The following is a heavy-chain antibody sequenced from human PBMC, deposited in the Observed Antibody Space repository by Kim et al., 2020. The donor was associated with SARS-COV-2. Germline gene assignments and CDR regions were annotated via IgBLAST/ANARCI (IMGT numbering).Heavy chain of an antibody. CDR2: ISSSSSTI. CDR1: GFTFSSYS. V-gene: IGHV3-48*02. Sequence: GGSLRLSCAASGFTFSSYSMNWVRQAPGKGLEWVSYISSSSSTIYYADSVKGRFTISRDNAKNSLYLQMNSLRDEDTAVYYCAREVSTELLYYYYGMDVWGQGTTVTVSS. CDR3: AREVSTELLYYYYGMDV. D-gene: IGHD1-26*01. J-gene: IGHJ6*02.